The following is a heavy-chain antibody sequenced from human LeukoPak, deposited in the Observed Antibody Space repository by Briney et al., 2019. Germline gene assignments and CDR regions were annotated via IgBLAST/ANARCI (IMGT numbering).Heavy chain of an antibody. CDR3: ARVGQLVPDY. J-gene: IGHJ4*02. V-gene: IGHV3-30*04. CDR2: ISYDGSNK. Sequence: PGGSLRLSCAASGFTFSSYAMHWVRQAPGKGLEWVAVISYDGSNKYYADSVKGRFTIPRDNSKNTLYLQMNSLRAEDTAVYYCARVGQLVPDYWGQGTLVTVSS. D-gene: IGHD6-6*01. CDR1: GFTFSSYA.